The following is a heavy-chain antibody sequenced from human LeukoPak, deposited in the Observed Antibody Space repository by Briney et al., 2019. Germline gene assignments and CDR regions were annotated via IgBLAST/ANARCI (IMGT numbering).Heavy chain of an antibody. CDR3: AKGDYDSSGYYPDY. V-gene: IGHV3-30*04. J-gene: IGHJ4*02. Sequence: PGTSLRLSCAASGFTFISYAIHWVRQAPGKGLEWVAVISFHGTDSFYADSVKGRFTISRDNSKNTLYLQMNSLRTEDTALYYCAKGDYDSSGYYPDYWGQGTLVTVSS. CDR1: GFTFISYA. CDR2: ISFHGTDS. D-gene: IGHD3-22*01.